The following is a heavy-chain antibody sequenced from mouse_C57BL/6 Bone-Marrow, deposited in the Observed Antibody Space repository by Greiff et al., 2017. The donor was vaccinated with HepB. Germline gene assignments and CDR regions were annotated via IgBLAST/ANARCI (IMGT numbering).Heavy chain of an antibody. CDR2: IHPSDSDT. Sequence: QVQLQQPGAELVKPGASVKVSCKASGYTFTSYWMHWVKQRPGQGLEWIGRIHPSDSDTNYNQKFKGKATLTVDKSSSTAYMQLSSLTSEDSAVYYCAIIPFITTVAYYFDYWGQGTTLTVSS. CDR1: GYTFTSYW. D-gene: IGHD1-1*01. CDR3: AIIPFITTVAYYFDY. J-gene: IGHJ2*01. V-gene: IGHV1-74*01.